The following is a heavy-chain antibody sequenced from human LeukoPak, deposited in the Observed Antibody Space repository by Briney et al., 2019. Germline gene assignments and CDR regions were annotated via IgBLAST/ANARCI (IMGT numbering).Heavy chain of an antibody. J-gene: IGHJ3*02. V-gene: IGHV1-69*13. CDR1: GSTFSSYA. D-gene: IGHD2-15*01. CDR2: IIPIFGTA. CDR3: ARGKDPLPSDAFDI. Sequence: LVKVSCKASGSTFSSYAISWVRQAPGQGLEWMGGIIPIFGTANYAQKFQGRVTITADESTSTAYMELSSLRSEDTAVYYCARGKDPLPSDAFDIWGQGTMVTVSS.